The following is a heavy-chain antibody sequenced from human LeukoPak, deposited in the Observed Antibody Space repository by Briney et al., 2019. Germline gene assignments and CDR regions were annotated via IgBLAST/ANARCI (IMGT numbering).Heavy chain of an antibody. J-gene: IGHJ4*02. CDR1: GGSISTYY. Sequence: PWGTLSLTCTVSGGSISTYYWNWVRQAPGKGLEWIWYIYYSGRTNYNPALKSGRSISIDKSKNQFSFKLSSLTSADTAFEYYVRSDLYGDYPPGNSWGQGNLVAVSS. CDR2: IYYSGRT. V-gene: IGHV4-59*01. CDR3: VRSDLYGDYPPGNS. D-gene: IGHD4-17*01.